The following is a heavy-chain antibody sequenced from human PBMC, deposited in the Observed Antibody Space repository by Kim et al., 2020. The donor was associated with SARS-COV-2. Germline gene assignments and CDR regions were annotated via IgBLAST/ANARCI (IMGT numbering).Heavy chain of an antibody. CDR2: ITNKANRYTT. J-gene: IGHJ4*02. D-gene: IGHD6-19*01. Sequence: GGSLRLSCAASGFTFNDHYMHWVRQAPGKGLEWVARITNKANRYTTEYAPSVKGRFTISRDDSKNSLYLQMNSLKTEDTAVYYCVRAMGQWWGQGTLVTVSS. CDR1: GFTFNDHY. CDR3: VRAMGQW. V-gene: IGHV3-72*01.